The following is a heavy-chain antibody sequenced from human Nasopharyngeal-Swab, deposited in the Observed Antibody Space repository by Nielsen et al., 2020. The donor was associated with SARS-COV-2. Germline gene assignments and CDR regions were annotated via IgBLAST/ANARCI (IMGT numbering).Heavy chain of an antibody. CDR1: GGPIISRTYY. CDR2: IYTSGST. V-gene: IGHV4-61*02. Sequence: SETLSPTCPAPGGPIISRTYYWSWIRQPAGKGLEWIGRIYTSGSTNYNPSLKSRVTMSVDTSKNQFSLKLSSVTAADTAVYYCAGDSASWYEEGFDYWGQGTLVTVSS. D-gene: IGHD6-13*01. CDR3: AGDSASWYEEGFDY. J-gene: IGHJ4*02.